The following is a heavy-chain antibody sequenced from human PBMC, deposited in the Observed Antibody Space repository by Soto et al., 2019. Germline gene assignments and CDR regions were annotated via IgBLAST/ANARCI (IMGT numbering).Heavy chain of an antibody. J-gene: IGHJ4*02. CDR1: GFTFSSYG. V-gene: IGHV3-30*18. CDR2: ISYDGSNK. D-gene: IGHD6-6*01. Sequence: GGSLRLSCAASGFTFSSYGMHWVRQAPGKGLEWVAVISYDGSNKYYADPVKGRFTISRDNSKNTLYLQMNSLRAEDTAVYYCAKDDDSSSFAYSGQGT. CDR3: AKDDDSSSFAY.